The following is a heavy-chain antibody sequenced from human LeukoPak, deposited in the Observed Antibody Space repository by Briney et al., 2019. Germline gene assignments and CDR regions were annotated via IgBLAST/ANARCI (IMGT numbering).Heavy chain of an antibody. CDR1: GGSIGGYY. D-gene: IGHD5-18*01. V-gene: IGHV4-59*01. CDR3: ARDRSYGYFDY. CDR2: IYYSGST. J-gene: IGHJ4*02. Sequence: SETLSLTCSVSGGSIGGYYWTWIRQPPGMGLEWIGFIYYSGSTNYNPSLKSRVTISVDTSKNQFSLELSSVTAADTAVYYCARDRSYGYFDYWGQGTLVTVSS.